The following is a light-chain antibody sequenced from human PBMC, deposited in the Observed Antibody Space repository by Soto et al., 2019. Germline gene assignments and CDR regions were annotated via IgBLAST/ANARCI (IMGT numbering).Light chain of an antibody. Sequence: QSALTQPASVSGSPGQSITISCTGTSCDVGGYNYVSWYQQHPGKAPKLMIYEVSNRPSGVSNRFSGSKSGNTASLTISGLQAEDEADYYCSSYTSISTVFGGGTKVTVL. CDR1: SCDVGGYNY. CDR3: SSYTSISTV. CDR2: EVS. J-gene: IGLJ2*01. V-gene: IGLV2-14*01.